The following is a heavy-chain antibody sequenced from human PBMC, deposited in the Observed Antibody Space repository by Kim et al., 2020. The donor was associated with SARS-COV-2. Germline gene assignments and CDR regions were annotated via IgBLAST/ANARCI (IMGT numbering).Heavy chain of an antibody. J-gene: IGHJ4*02. V-gene: IGHV3-21*04. Sequence: GGSLRLSCAASGFTFSSYSMNWVRQAPGKGLEWISSITSSSSYKYYADSVKGRFTISRDNARTTLYLQMNSLRAEDTALYYCARVLTSGWSCFDYWGQGTLVTVSS. CDR2: ITSSSSYK. CDR3: ARVLTSGWSCFDY. CDR1: GFTFSSYS. D-gene: IGHD6-19*01.